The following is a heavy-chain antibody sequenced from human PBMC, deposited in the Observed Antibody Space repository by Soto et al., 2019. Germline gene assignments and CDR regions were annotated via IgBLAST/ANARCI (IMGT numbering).Heavy chain of an antibody. CDR2: IYYSGST. J-gene: IGHJ4*02. Sequence: QVQLQESGPGLVKPSQTLSLTCTVSGGSISSGGYYWSWIRQHPGKGLEWIGYIYYSGSTYYNPSLQSRVTIAVATSKNQFSLKLSSVTAADTAVYYCATYGSGTYKPTTFDSWGQGTLVTVSS. V-gene: IGHV4-31*03. CDR1: GGSISSGGYY. CDR3: ATYGSGTYKPTTFDS. D-gene: IGHD3-10*01.